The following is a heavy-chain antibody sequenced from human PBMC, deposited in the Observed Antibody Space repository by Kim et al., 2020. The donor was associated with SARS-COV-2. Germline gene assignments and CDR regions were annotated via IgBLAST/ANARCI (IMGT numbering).Heavy chain of an antibody. CDR1: GFTFSSYW. Sequence: GGSLRLSCAASGFTFSSYWMSWVRQAPGKGLEWVANIKQDGSETYYVDSVKGRFTISRDNAKNSLYLQMDSLRAEDTAVYYCARVGGPEYYDLWSGYYMTGNEYYYYGMDVWGQETAVTVST. CDR3: ARVGGPEYYDLWSGYYMTGNEYYYYGMDV. D-gene: IGHD3-3*01. J-gene: IGHJ6*01. V-gene: IGHV3-7*01. CDR2: IKQDGSET.